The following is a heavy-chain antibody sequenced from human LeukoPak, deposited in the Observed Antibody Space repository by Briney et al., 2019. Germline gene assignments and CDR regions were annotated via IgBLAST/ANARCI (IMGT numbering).Heavy chain of an antibody. CDR1: GFTFSSYE. CDR2: ISSSGGTM. CDR3: ARDPNYFYYYMDV. V-gene: IGHV3-48*03. J-gene: IGHJ6*03. Sequence: GGSLRLSCAASGFTFSSYEMNWVRQAPGKGLEWISYISSSGGTMYYADSVKGRFTISRDNAKNSLYLQMNSLRAEDTAVYYCARDPNYFYYYMDVWSKGTTVTISS.